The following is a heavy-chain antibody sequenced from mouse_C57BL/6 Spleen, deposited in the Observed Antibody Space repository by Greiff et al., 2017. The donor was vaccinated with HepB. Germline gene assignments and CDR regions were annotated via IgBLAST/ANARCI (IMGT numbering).Heavy chain of an antibody. CDR1: GFTFSDYG. Sequence: DVHLVESGGGLVKPGGSLKLSCAASGFTFSDYGMHWVRQAPEKGLEWVAYISSGSSTIYYADTVKGRFTISRDNAKNTLFLQMTSLRSEDTAMYYCAGGLFDYWGQGTTLTVSS. CDR2: ISSGSSTI. J-gene: IGHJ2*01. CDR3: AGGLFDY. V-gene: IGHV5-17*01.